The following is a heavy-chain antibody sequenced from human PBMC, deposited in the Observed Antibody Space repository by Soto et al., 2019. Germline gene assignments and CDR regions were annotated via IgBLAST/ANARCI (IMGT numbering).Heavy chain of an antibody. J-gene: IGHJ6*02. V-gene: IGHV3-48*02. D-gene: IGHD3-16*01. Sequence: GGSLRLSCAASGFTFSSYSLNWVRQAPGKGLEWVSYIGGSITTIYYADSVKGRFTISRDNAKNSLYLQMNSLRDEDTAVYYCARDFLRGNRISYYGMDIWGRGTTVTVSS. CDR2: IGGSITTI. CDR3: ARDFLRGNRISYYGMDI. CDR1: GFTFSSYS.